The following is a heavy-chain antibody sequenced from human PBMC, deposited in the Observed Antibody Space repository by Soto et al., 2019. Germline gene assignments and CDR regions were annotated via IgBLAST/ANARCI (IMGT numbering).Heavy chain of an antibody. CDR2: IYYSGST. CDR1: GGSISSYY. CDR3: ARHYGRLELKWEYYYMDV. D-gene: IGHD1-7*01. J-gene: IGHJ6*03. Sequence: PSETLSLTCTVSGGSISSYYWSWIRQPPGKGLEWIGYIYYSGSTNYNPSLKSRVTISVDTSKNQFSLKLSSVTAADTAVYYCARHYGRLELKWEYYYMDVWGKGTTVTVSS. V-gene: IGHV4-59*08.